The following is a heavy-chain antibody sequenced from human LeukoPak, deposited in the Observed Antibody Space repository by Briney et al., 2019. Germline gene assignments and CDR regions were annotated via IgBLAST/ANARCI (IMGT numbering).Heavy chain of an antibody. CDR3: ARDSSGWKPGAPNY. D-gene: IGHD6-19*01. CDR2: INPSGGST. V-gene: IGHV1-46*01. Sequence: ASVKVSCKASGYTFTSYYMHWVRQAPGQGLEWMGIINPSGGSTSYAQKLQGRVTMTTDTSTSTAYMELRSLRSDDTAVYYCARDSSGWKPGAPNYWGQGTLVTVSS. J-gene: IGHJ4*02. CDR1: GYTFTSYY.